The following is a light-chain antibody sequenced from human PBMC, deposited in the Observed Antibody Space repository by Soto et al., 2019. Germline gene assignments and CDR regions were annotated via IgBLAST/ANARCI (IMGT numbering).Light chain of an antibody. Sequence: IVLTQYPATLPLAGEARATLSCRASQSVSSNLAWHQTRPGQAPRLLIYGASTRATGVPARVSVGESGTEFTITITCLMSEDSAVYGCQQYNNLPLTFAPGTRLEIK. CDR2: GAS. CDR3: QQYNNLPLT. J-gene: IGKJ5*01. V-gene: IGKV3D-15*01. CDR1: QSVSSN.